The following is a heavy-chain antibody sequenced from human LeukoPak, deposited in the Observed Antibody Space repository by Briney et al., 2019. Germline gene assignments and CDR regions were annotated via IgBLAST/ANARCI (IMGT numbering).Heavy chain of an antibody. CDR2: IYDSGTT. CDR1: GDSISNGGYY. J-gene: IGHJ4*02. V-gene: IGHV4-31*03. CDR3: ARGGDRRCSDY. Sequence: SETLSLTCTVSGDSISNGGYYWSWIPLHPGKGLEWVGYIYDSGTTYYSPSLQSRVSISVDTSGTDFSLKLKSRTAADTAVYYCARGGDRRCSDYWGQGSLVSASA. D-gene: IGHD1-14*01.